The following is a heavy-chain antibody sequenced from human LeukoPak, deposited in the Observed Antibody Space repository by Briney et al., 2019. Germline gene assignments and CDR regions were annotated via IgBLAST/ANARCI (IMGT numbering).Heavy chain of an antibody. V-gene: IGHV4-59*08. CDR2: IYYSGST. J-gene: IGHJ5*02. CDR1: GGSISSYY. Sequence: SETLSLTCTVSGGSISSYYWSCIRQPPGKGLEWIGYIYYSGSTNYNPSLKSRVTISVDTSKNQFSLKLSSVTAADTAVYYCARLWAAAGINWFDPWGQGTLVTVSS. CDR3: ARLWAAAGINWFDP. D-gene: IGHD6-13*01.